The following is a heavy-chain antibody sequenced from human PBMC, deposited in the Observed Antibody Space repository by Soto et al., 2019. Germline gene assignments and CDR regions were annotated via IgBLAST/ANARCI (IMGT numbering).Heavy chain of an antibody. V-gene: IGHV1-24*01. Sequence: QVQLVQSGAEVKKPGASVKVSCKVSGYTLTELSMHWVRQAPGKVLEWMGGFDPEDGETIYAQKLQGRVTMTEDTSTDTAYMELSSLRSEDTDVYYCATPPFIAVAGNVWYFDLWGRGTLVTVSS. CDR3: ATPPFIAVAGNVWYFDL. D-gene: IGHD6-19*01. J-gene: IGHJ2*01. CDR1: GYTLTELS. CDR2: FDPEDGET.